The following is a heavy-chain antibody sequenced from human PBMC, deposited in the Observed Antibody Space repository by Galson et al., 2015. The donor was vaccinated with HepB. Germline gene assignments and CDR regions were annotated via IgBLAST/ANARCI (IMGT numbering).Heavy chain of an antibody. D-gene: IGHD4-17*01. CDR1: GFTFSNYA. CDR3: VRDDYGDYGLLDV. J-gene: IGHJ6*04. Sequence: SLRLSCAASGFTFSNYAFNWVRQAPGKGLEWVARMSDDGSDKDYADSVKGRFTISRDNSKNTLYLQMNSLRPEDMAVYYCVRDDYGDYGLLDVWGKGSTVTASS. V-gene: IGHV3-30-3*01. CDR2: MSDDGSDK.